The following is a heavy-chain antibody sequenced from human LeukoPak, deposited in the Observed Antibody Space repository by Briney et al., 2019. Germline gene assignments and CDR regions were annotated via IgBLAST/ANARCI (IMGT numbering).Heavy chain of an antibody. J-gene: IGHJ4*02. CDR1: GGSFSGYY. Sequence: SETLSLTCAAYGGSFSGYYWSWIRQPPGKGLEWIGEINHSGSTNYNPSLKSRVTISVDTSKNQFSLKLSSVTAADKAVYYCARVGSTADYWGQGTLVTVSS. CDR2: INHSGST. V-gene: IGHV4-34*01. D-gene: IGHD5-18*01. CDR3: ARVGSTADY.